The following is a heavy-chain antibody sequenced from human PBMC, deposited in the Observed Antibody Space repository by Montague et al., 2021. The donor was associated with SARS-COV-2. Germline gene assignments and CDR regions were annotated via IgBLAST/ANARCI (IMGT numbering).Heavy chain of an antibody. CDR2: VNNNGSA. V-gene: IGHV4-34*01. D-gene: IGHD1-26*01. CDR1: GGSFSIYY. CDR3: AKERDVGKSARTLVAFDL. J-gene: IGHJ3*01. Sequence: SETLSLTCTVYGGSFSIYYWYWLRQPPRSGMGLEGEVNNNGSANYNQYLKIKVRISVYTYKNKYNLKLTSVTAADTAMYYCAKERDVGKSARTLVAFDLWGQGTMVTVSS.